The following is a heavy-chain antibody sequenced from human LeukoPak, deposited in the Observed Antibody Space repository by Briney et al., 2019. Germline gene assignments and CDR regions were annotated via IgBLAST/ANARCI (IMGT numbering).Heavy chain of an antibody. CDR3: PRGGGSTGAFDI. CDR1: GFIFSDYF. CDR2: ISVSGNTV. Sequence: GGSLRLSCEASGFIFSDYFVNWVRLTPGKRLEWISYISVSGNTVHYAESVRGRFSISRDFAGNSVYLQMNSLRVDDTAVYYCPRGGGSTGAFDIWGQGTLVTVSS. D-gene: IGHD5-12*01. J-gene: IGHJ3*02. V-gene: IGHV3-11*04.